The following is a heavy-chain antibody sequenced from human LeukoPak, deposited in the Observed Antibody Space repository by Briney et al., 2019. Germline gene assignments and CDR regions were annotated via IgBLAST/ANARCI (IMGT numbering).Heavy chain of an antibody. CDR3: AKGLDP. CDR2: ITNSGGTT. Sequence: GGSLRLSCTASGFTFSSDSMIWVRQAAGKGLAWVSVITNSGGTTYYAASVEGRFTISRDNSKNTLYLQMNSLRDEDTAVYYCAKGLDPWGQGTLVTVSS. V-gene: IGHV3-23*01. CDR1: GFTFSSDS. J-gene: IGHJ5*02.